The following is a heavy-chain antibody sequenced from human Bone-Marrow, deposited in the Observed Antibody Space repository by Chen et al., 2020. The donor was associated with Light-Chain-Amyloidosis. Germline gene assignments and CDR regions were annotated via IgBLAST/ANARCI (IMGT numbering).Heavy chain of an antibody. CDR2: ISGSGGST. V-gene: IGHV3-23*01. Sequence: EVQLLESGGGLVQPGGSLRLSCAASGFTFSSYAMSWVRQAPGKGLEWVSAISGSGGSTYYADYLKGRLTISRANSKNTLYLQMTSLRAEDTAVYHCAKVIRYSSAWYYFDYWGQGTLVTVSS. D-gene: IGHD6-19*01. J-gene: IGHJ4*02. CDR3: AKVIRYSSAWYYFDY. CDR1: GFTFSSYA.